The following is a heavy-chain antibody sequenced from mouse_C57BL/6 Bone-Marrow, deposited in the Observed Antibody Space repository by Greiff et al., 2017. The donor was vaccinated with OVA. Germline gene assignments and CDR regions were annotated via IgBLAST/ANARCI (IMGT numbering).Heavy chain of an antibody. J-gene: IGHJ1*03. CDR1: GFTFSDYY. D-gene: IGHD2-1*01. CDR3: ARDLNYGNYGWYFDV. CDR2: INYDGSST. Sequence: EVKLMESEGGLVQPGSSMKLSCTASGFTFSDYYMAWVRQVPEKGLEWVANINYDGSSTYYLDSLQSRFIISRDNAKNILYLQMSSLKSEDTATYYCARDLNYGNYGWYFDVWGTGTTVTVSS. V-gene: IGHV5-16*01.